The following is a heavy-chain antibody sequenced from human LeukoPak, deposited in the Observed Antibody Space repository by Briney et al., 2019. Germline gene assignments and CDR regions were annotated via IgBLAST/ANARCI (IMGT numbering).Heavy chain of an antibody. CDR2: IWYNGSNK. V-gene: IGHV3-33*01. J-gene: IGHJ5*02. CDR3: SRGGYGDYNNWFDP. D-gene: IGHD4-17*01. Sequence: PGGSLRLSCAASGFTFSSFAMHWVRQAPGKGLEWVADIWYNGSNKYYAESVKGRFTISRDNSRNTLYLQMNSLRAEDTAVYYCSRGGYGDYNNWFDPWVQGTLVIVSS. CDR1: GFTFSSFA.